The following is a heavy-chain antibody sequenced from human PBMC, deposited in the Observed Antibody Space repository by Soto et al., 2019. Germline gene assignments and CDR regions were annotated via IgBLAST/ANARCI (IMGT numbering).Heavy chain of an antibody. Sequence: GGSLRLSCAASGFTVSSNYMSWVRQAPGKGLEWVSVIYSGGSTYYADSVKGRFTISRHNSKNTLYLQMNSLRAEDTAVYYCARSPRGIAAAGKYYYYYYMDVWGKGTTVTVSS. J-gene: IGHJ6*03. D-gene: IGHD6-13*01. CDR1: GFTVSSNY. CDR2: IYSGGST. V-gene: IGHV3-53*04. CDR3: ARSPRGIAAAGKYYYYYYMDV.